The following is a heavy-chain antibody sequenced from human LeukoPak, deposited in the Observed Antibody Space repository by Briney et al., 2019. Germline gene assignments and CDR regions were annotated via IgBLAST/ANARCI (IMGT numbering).Heavy chain of an antibody. CDR3: ARGDYFDDSASPVDY. D-gene: IGHD2/OR15-2a*01. V-gene: IGHV3-48*01. Sequence: PGGSLRLSCAASGFTFSSYSINWVRQAPGKGLEWVSYISSSSGTILYADSVKGRFTISRDNAKNSLYLQMNSLRAEDTAVYYCARGDYFDDSASPVDYWGQGTLVTVSS. CDR1: GFTFSSYS. J-gene: IGHJ4*02. CDR2: ISSSSGTI.